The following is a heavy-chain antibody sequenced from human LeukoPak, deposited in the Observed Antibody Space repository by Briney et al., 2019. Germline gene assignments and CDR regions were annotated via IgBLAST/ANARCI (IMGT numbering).Heavy chain of an antibody. Sequence: GGSLRLSCAASGFTFSSYGMHWVRQAQGKGLEWVAFIRYDGSNKYYADSVKGRFTISRDNSKNTLYLQMNSLRAEDTAVYYCARDESSGWSPNPYYFDYWGQGTLVTVSS. V-gene: IGHV3-30*02. CDR2: IRYDGSNK. CDR1: GFTFSSYG. J-gene: IGHJ4*02. D-gene: IGHD6-19*01. CDR3: ARDESSGWSPNPYYFDY.